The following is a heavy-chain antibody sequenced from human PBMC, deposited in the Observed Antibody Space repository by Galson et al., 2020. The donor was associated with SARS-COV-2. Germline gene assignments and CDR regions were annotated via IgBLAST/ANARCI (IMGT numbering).Heavy chain of an antibody. Sequence: SETLSLTCTVSGYSVSTTNYWGWVRQPPGRGREWIGSVYPSGTTYYNPSLKSRVTTPVDTSKNQFSLRLDSVTAADTALSYCARQGVNMIVLVTVPGWYFDLWGRGTLVTVSS. CDR3: ARQGVNMIVLVTVPGWYFDL. CDR2: VYPSGTT. D-gene: IGHD3-22*01. CDR1: GYSVSTTNY. J-gene: IGHJ2*01. V-gene: IGHV4-38-2*02.